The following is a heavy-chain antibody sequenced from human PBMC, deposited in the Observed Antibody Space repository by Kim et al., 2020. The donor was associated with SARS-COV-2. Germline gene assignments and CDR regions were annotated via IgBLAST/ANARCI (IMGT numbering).Heavy chain of an antibody. CDR2: VYYSGRT. V-gene: IGHV4-39*01. Sequence: SDTLSLTCTVSGDSISSSNYYWGWIRQPPGKGLEWIGNVYYSGRTYYNPSLKSRLTMSVDTSKNQFSLRLSSVTAADTAVYYCARLTGLYMIRGAPFDYWGQGTLVTVSS. D-gene: IGHD3-10*01. CDR3: ARLTGLYMIRGAPFDY. J-gene: IGHJ4*02. CDR1: GDSISSSNYY.